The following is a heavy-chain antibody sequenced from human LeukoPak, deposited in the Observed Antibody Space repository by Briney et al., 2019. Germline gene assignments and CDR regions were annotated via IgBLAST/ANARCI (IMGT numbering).Heavy chain of an antibody. J-gene: IGHJ4*02. D-gene: IGHD1-14*01. CDR3: AKDASNHGDY. CDR1: GFTFSSYG. V-gene: IGHV3-30*18. CDR2: ISYDGSNK. Sequence: GRSLRLSCAASGFTFSSYGMHWVRQAPGKGLEWVAVISYDGSNKYYADSVKGRFTISRDNSKNTLYLQMNSLRAEDTAVYYCAKDASNHGDYRGQGTLVTVSS.